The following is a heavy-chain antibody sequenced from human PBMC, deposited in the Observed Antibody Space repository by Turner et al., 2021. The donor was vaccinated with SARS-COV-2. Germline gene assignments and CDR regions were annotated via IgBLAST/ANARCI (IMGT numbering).Heavy chain of an antibody. CDR1: GYTLTDLS. D-gene: IGHD3-9*01. V-gene: IGHV1-24*01. J-gene: IGHJ6*02. CDR2: FDPEDGET. Sequence: QVPLVLFGAEVNKPGASVKVSCKFSGYTLTDLSIHWVRQAPGKGLEWMGGFDPEDGETIYEQNLQGRVTMTEDTSTDTAYMEMRSLRSEDTAVYYCATHYDIVNPYYAPRGSSGMDVWGQGTAVTVSS. CDR3: ATHYDIVNPYYAPRGSSGMDV.